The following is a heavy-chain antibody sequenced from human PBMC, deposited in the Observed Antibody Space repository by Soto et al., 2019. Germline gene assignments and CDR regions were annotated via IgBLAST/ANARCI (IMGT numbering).Heavy chain of an antibody. V-gene: IGHV1-3*01. D-gene: IGHD4-17*01. J-gene: IGHJ4*02. CDR3: ARGWEEVTSLLY. CDR1: GYTFTTYA. Sequence: QVQLVQSGAEVKKPGASVKVSCKASGYTFTTYAMHWVRQAPGQRLEWMGWINAGNDNTKYSQKFQGRVTITRDTAASIAYMELSSLRSEDTAVYYCARGWEEVTSLLYWGQGTLVTVSS. CDR2: INAGNDNT.